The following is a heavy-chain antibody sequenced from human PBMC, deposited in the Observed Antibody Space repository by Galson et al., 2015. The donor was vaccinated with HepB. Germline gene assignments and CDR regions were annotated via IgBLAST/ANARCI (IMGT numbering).Heavy chain of an antibody. CDR3: ARDTIGAYYVLGV. J-gene: IGHJ6*02. CDR1: GYTFTSFG. D-gene: IGHD5-12*01. Sequence: SVKVSCKASGYTFTSFGVSWVRRAPGQGLEWVGWISAYNGNTNYAQKLQGRVTMTTDTSTSTAYMELRSLRSDDTAVYYCARDTIGAYYVLGVWGQGTTVTVSS. CDR2: ISAYNGNT. V-gene: IGHV1-18*04.